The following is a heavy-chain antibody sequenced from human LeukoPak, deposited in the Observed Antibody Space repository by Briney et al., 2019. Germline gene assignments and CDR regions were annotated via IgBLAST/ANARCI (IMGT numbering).Heavy chain of an antibody. Sequence: GTLSLTCVAYGFIITAYSMNWVSQAPGRGLEWISYIGPGGDIYYADSVTGRFTVSRDIAKNSLYLQMNGLRVEDTAAYYCARRFDSWGQGTLVTVSS. J-gene: IGHJ4*02. CDR1: GFIITAYS. V-gene: IGHV3-48*01. CDR2: IGPGGDI. CDR3: ARRFDS.